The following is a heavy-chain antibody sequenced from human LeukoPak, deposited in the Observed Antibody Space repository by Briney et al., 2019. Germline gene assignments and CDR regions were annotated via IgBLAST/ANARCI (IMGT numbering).Heavy chain of an antibody. CDR1: GFTFSSYS. V-gene: IGHV3-48*01. CDR3: ARDSSSSWYLDYFDY. D-gene: IGHD6-13*01. CDR2: ISSSSSII. J-gene: IGHJ4*02. Sequence: GGSLRLSCAASGFTFSSYSMNWVRQAPGKGLEWVSYISSSSSIIYYADSVKGRFTISRDNAKNSLYLQMNSLRAEDTAVYYCARDSSSSWYLDYFDYWGQGTLVTVSS.